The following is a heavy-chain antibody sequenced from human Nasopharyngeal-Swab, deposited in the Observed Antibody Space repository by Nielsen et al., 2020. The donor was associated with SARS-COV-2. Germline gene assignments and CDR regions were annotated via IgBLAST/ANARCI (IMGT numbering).Heavy chain of an antibody. J-gene: IGHJ6*03. V-gene: IGHV4-34*01. Sequence: RQAPGKGLEWIGEINHSGSTRYNPSLKSRVTMSVDTSKNQFSLKLSSVTAADTAVYYCAREDAVQGVINYYYYMDVWGKGTTVTVSS. CDR2: INHSGST. CDR3: AREDAVQGVINYYYYMDV. D-gene: IGHD3-10*01.